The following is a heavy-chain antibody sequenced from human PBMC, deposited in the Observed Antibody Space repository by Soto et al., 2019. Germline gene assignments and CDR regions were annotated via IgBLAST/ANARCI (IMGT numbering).Heavy chain of an antibody. J-gene: IGHJ4*02. D-gene: IGHD6-19*01. CDR3: AHTSGTSSGWFFDY. CDR2: IYWDDDK. CDR1: GFYTTLMEGG. Sequence: PPPGNPPQTPPRTAPSLGFYTTLMEGGWGGFLNPPGKALEWLALIYWDDDKRYSPSLKSRLTITKDTSKNQVVLTMTHMDPVDTATYYCAHTSGTSSGWFFDYWGQGTLVTVSS. V-gene: IGHV2-5*02.